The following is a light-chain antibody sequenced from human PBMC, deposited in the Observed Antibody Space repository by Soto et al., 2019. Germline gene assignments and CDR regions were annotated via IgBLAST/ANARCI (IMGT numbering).Light chain of an antibody. CDR1: SSDVGGYNY. V-gene: IGLV2-14*01. J-gene: IGLJ1*01. CDR3: SSYTTSNTRQIV. CDR2: DVS. Sequence: QSALTQPASVSGSPGQSITISCTGTSSDVGGYNYVSWYQQHPGKAPKFMIYDVSNRPSGVSNRFSGSKSGNTASLTISGLQAEDEAYYYCSSYTTSNTRQIVFGTGT.